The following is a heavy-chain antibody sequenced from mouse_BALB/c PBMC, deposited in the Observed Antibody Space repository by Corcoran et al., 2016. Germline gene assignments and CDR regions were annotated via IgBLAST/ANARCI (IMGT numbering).Heavy chain of an antibody. V-gene: IGHV1S136*01. J-gene: IGHJ2*01. CDR3: ARGFITTVVRGVFDY. D-gene: IGHD1-1*01. CDR1: GYTFTSYV. CDR2: INPYNDGT. Sequence: EVQLQQSGPELVKPGDSVKMSCKASGYTFTSYVMHWVQQKPGQGLEWIGYINPYNDGTKYNEKFKGKATLTSDKSSSTAYMELSSLTSEDSAGYYCARGFITTVVRGVFDYWGQGTTLTVSS.